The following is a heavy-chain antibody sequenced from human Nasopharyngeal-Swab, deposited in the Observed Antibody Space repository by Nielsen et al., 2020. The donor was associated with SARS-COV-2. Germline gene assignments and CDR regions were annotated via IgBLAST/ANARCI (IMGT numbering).Heavy chain of an antibody. CDR3: ARGGMVGATTYGWFDP. V-gene: IGHV1-69*13. CDR1: GGTFSSYA. Sequence: SVKVSCKASGGTFSSYAISWVRQAPGQGLEWMGGIIPIFGTTNYAQKFQGRVTITADESTSTAYMELSSLRSEDTAVYYCARGGMVGATTYGWFDPWGQGTLVTVSS. CDR2: IIPIFGTT. D-gene: IGHD1-26*01. J-gene: IGHJ5*02.